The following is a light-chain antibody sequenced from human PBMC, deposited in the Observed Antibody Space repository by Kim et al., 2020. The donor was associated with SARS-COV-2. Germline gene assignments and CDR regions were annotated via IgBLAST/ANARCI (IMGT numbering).Light chain of an antibody. J-gene: IGKJ2*01. V-gene: IGKV2-30*02. CDR2: KVS. Sequence: DVVMTQSPLSLPVTLGQAASISCRSSRSLVHSNGNTYLNWFQQRPGQSPRRLIYKVSNRDSGVPDRFSGSGSGTDFTLKISRVEAEDVRVYYFCMQGKQWPYSFAQGTKLEI. CDR1: RSLVHSNGNTY. CDR3: MQGKQWPYS.